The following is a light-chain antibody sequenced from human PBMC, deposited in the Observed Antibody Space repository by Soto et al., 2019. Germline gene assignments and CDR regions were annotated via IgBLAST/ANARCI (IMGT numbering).Light chain of an antibody. J-gene: IGKJ5*01. CDR1: QVMSSW. Sequence: DLQMTQSPSSVSAAVGERVTITCRASQVMSSWLAWYQPKPGKDPKILIFAASTLQSGVPSRFSGSGSRTDFNLTITRLQTEDIGTYYCQQTDTLTSTFGQGTRLEIK. V-gene: IGKV1D-12*01. CDR2: AAS. CDR3: QQTDTLTST.